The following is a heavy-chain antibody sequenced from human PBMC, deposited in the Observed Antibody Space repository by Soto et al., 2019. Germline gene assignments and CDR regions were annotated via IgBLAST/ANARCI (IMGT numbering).Heavy chain of an antibody. J-gene: IGHJ4*02. Sequence: HPWGSLRLSCAAPGFTFSSYGMHWVRQAPGKGLEWVAVISYDGSNKYYADSVKGRFTISRDNSKNTLYLQMNSLRAEDTAVYYCAKDSGLGYYDSSGLDYWGQGTLVTVSS. CDR2: ISYDGSNK. V-gene: IGHV3-30*18. CDR3: AKDSGLGYYDSSGLDY. D-gene: IGHD3-22*01. CDR1: GFTFSSYG.